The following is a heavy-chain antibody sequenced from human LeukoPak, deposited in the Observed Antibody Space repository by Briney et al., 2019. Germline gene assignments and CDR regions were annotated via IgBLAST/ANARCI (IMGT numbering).Heavy chain of an antibody. D-gene: IGHD2-15*01. CDR2: IYYSGTT. J-gene: IGHJ4*02. V-gene: IGHV4-59*08. CDR3: ARVLRYCSGGSCLYYFDY. CDR1: GGSISNFY. Sequence: KPSETLSLTCTVSGGSISNFYWSWIRQPPGKGLEWIGYIYYSGTTKYNPSLKSRVTISVDTSKNQFSLKLSSVTAADTAVYYCARVLRYCSGGSCLYYFDYWGQGTLVTVSS.